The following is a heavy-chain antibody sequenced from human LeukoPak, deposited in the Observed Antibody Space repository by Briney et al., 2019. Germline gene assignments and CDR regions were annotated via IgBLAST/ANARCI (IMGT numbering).Heavy chain of an antibody. CDR3: ARGDSTVTPKYFQY. Sequence: SETLSLTCTVSGGSISSYYWSWIRQPAGKGLEWIGRIYTSGSTNYNPSLKSRVTMSVDTSKNQFSLKLSSVTAADTAVYYCARGDSTVTPKYFQYWGQGTLVTVSS. CDR2: IYTSGST. CDR1: GGSISSYY. D-gene: IGHD4-23*01. V-gene: IGHV4-4*07. J-gene: IGHJ1*01.